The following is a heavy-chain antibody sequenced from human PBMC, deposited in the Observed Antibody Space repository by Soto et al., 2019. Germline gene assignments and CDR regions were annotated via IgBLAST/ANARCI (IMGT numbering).Heavy chain of an antibody. V-gene: IGHV1-2*02. CDR3: ATGEGSSWPYNAFDI. Sequence: GASVKVSCKASGYTFTGYYMHWVRQAPGQGLEWMGWINPKNGGTNYPQKFQGRVTMTRDTSISTGYMELSRLRSDDTAMYYWATGEGSSWPYNAFDIWGQGTMVTVSS. CDR1: GYTFTGYY. D-gene: IGHD6-13*01. J-gene: IGHJ3*02. CDR2: INPKNGGT.